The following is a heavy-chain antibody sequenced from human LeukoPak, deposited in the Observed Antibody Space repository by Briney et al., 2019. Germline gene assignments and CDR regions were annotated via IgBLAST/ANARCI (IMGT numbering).Heavy chain of an antibody. D-gene: IGHD3-16*01. CDR3: VKDLYRRVGGMLDY. V-gene: IGHV3-30*18. J-gene: IGHJ4*02. CDR2: ISFDGRKK. CDR1: GFIFSTYG. Sequence: GGSLRLSCAASGFIFSTYGMHWVRQGPGKGLEWVALISFDGRKKDYADPVKGRFTISRDNSKNTLYLQMNSLRVEDTAVYYCVKDLYRRVGGMLDYWGQGTLATVSS.